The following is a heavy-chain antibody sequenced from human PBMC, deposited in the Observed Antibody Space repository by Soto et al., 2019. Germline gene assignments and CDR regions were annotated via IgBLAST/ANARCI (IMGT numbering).Heavy chain of an antibody. CDR1: GFTFSSYG. CDR3: AKGFISGGYCANGICYHFDY. CDR2: MSYDGNNK. V-gene: IGHV3-30*18. J-gene: IGHJ4*02. D-gene: IGHD2-8*01. Sequence: QVQLVESGGGVVQPGGSLTLSCAASGFTFSSYGMHWFRQAPGKGLEWVAVMSYDGNNKYYADSVKGRFTVSRDNSRNTQFLQMNSLRVEDTAVYYCAKGFISGGYCANGICYHFDYWGQGTPVTVSS.